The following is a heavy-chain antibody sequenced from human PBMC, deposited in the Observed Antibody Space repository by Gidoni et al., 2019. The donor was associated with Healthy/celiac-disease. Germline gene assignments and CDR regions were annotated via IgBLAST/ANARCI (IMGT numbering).Heavy chain of an antibody. CDR3: ARLKGYCSSTSCYDYYYMDV. Sequence: QLQLQESGPGLVKPSETLSLTCTVSGGSISRSSYYWGWIRQPPGKGLEWIGSIYYSGSTYYNPSLKSRVTISVDTSKNQFSLKLSSVTAADTAVYYCARLKGYCSSTSCYDYYYMDVWGKGTTVTVSS. CDR2: IYYSGST. D-gene: IGHD2-2*01. V-gene: IGHV4-39*01. J-gene: IGHJ6*03. CDR1: GGSISRSSYY.